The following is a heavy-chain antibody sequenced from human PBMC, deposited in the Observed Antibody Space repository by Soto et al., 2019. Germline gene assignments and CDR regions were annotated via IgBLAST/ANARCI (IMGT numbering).Heavy chain of an antibody. CDR2: IWYDGSIK. CDR1: GFTYSNFA. V-gene: IGHV3-33*01. D-gene: IGHD2-8*01. Sequence: QVQLVESGGGVVQPGTSLRLSCVASGFTYSNFAMHWVRQAPGKGLEWVAVIWYDGSIKYYADPVKGRLTISRDNSKNTLYLRMNSLIVEDMAVYYCARHSTNGYSDEWGQGTLVTVSS. J-gene: IGHJ4*02. CDR3: ARHSTNGYSDE.